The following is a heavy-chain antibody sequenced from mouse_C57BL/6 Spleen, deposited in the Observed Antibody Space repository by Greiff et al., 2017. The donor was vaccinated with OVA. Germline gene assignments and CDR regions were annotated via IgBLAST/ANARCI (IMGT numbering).Heavy chain of an antibody. V-gene: IGHV14-4*01. Sequence: EVQLQQSGAELVRPGASVKLSCTASGFNIKDDYMHWVKQRPEQGLEWIGWIDPENGDTEYASKFQGKATITADTSSNTAYLQLSSLTSEDTAVYYCTYYYGGYWGQGTTLTVSS. CDR3: TYYYGGY. CDR2: IDPENGDT. J-gene: IGHJ2*01. CDR1: GFNIKDDY.